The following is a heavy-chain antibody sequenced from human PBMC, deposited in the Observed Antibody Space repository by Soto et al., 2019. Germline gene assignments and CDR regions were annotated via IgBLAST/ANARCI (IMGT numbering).Heavy chain of an antibody. D-gene: IGHD2-15*01. CDR2: ISSSSSTI. J-gene: IGHJ4*02. Sequence: GGSLRLSCAASGFTFSSYSMNWVRQAPGKGLEWVSYISSSSSTIYYADSVKGRFTISRDNAKNSLYLQMNSLRDEDTAVYYCARVPGYCSGGSCYESVDYWGQGTLVTVSS. CDR3: ARVPGYCSGGSCYESVDY. V-gene: IGHV3-48*02. CDR1: GFTFSSYS.